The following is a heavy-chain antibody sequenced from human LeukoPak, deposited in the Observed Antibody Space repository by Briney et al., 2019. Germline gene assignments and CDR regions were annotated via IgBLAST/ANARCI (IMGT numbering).Heavy chain of an antibody. CDR3: ARVSGGGWEPEDY. D-gene: IGHD2-15*01. CDR1: GGTFSSYA. V-gene: IGHV1-2*06. Sequence: ASVKVSCKASGGTFSSYAISWVRQAPGQGLEWMGRINPNSGGTNYAQKFQGRVTMTRDTSISTAYMELSRLRSDDTAVYYCARVSGGGWEPEDYWGQGTLVTVSS. J-gene: IGHJ4*02. CDR2: INPNSGGT.